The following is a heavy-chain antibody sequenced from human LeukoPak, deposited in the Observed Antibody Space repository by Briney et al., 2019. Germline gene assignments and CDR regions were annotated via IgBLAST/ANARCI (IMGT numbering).Heavy chain of an antibody. J-gene: IGHJ5*02. V-gene: IGHV3-21*01. D-gene: IGHD6-13*01. CDR1: GFTFSSYS. Sequence: PGGSLRLSCAASGFTFSSYSMNWVRQAPGKGLEWVSSISSSSSYIYYADSVKGRFTISRDNAKNSLYLQMNSLRAEDTAVYYCARDFSSSSWLGGWFDPWGQGTLVTVSS. CDR2: ISSSSSYI. CDR3: ARDFSSSSWLGGWFDP.